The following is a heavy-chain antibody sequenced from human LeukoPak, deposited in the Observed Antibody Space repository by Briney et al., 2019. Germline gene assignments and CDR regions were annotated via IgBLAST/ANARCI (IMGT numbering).Heavy chain of an antibody. D-gene: IGHD6-13*01. CDR1: GYSFTSYW. V-gene: IGHV5-51*01. CDR2: IYPADSHT. J-gene: IGHJ4*02. CDR3: ARQRYSSSFNDY. Sequence: GESLKISCKGSGYSFTSYWIGWARQMPGKGLEWMGIIYPADSHTRYSPSFQGQVTISADKSISTAYLQWSSLKASDTAMYYCARQRYSSSFNDYWGQGTLVTVSS.